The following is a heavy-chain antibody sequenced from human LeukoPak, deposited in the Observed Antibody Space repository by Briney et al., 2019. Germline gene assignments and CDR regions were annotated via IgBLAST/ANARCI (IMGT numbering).Heavy chain of an antibody. D-gene: IGHD1/OR15-1a*01. J-gene: IGHJ4*02. CDR2: IDSDGSGT. V-gene: IGHV3-74*01. Sequence: GGSLRLSCSASGLTLSGYWMHWVRQIPGKGLVWVSRIDSDGSGTSYADSVKGRFTISRDDVKNMLYLQMSSLRVEDTGLYYCSTVEHFWGQGTPVTVSS. CDR3: STVEHF. CDR1: GLTLSGYW.